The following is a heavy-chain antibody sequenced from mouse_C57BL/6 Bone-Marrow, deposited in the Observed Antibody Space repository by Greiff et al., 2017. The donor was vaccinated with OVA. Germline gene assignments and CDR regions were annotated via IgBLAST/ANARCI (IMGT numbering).Heavy chain of an antibody. V-gene: IGHV14-4*01. CDR1: GFNIKDDY. J-gene: IGHJ3*01. CDR3: TTAYYDSFAY. CDR2: IDPENGDT. Sequence: VQLQQSGAELVRPGASVKLSCTASGFNIKDDYMHWVKQRPEPGLEWIGWIDPENGDTEYASKFQGKATITADTSSNTAYLQLSSLTSEDTAVYYCTTAYYDSFAYWGQGTLVTVSA. D-gene: IGHD2-4*01.